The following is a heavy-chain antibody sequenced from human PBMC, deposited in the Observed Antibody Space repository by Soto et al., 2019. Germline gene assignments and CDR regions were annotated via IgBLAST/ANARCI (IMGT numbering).Heavy chain of an antibody. CDR1: GFTFSSYA. CDR3: AKDSPSSIVVVPAAMHY. D-gene: IGHD2-2*01. CDR2: ISGSGGST. Sequence: GGSLRLSCAASGFTFSSYAMSWVRQAPGKGLEWVSAISGSGGSTYYADSVKGRFTISRDNSKNTLYLQMNSLRAEDTSVYYGAKDSPSSIVVVPAAMHYWGQGTLVTVSS. J-gene: IGHJ4*02. V-gene: IGHV3-23*01.